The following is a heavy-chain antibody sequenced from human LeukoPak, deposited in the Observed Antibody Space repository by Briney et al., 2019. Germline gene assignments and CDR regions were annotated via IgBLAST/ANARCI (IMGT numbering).Heavy chain of an antibody. Sequence: PGRSLRLSCAASGFTFSNYGMHWVRQAPGKGLEWVAVMSYDGSSRYYADSVKGRFTISRDNSKNTLYLQMNSLRGEDTAVYYCAKKGSDAMDVWGQGTTVTVPS. V-gene: IGHV3-30*18. CDR1: GFTFSNYG. D-gene: IGHD1-26*01. J-gene: IGHJ6*02. CDR2: MSYDGSSR. CDR3: AKKGSDAMDV.